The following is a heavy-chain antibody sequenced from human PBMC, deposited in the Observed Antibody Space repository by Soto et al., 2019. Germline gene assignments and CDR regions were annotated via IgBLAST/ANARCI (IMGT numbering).Heavy chain of an antibody. CDR3: ARNTYYDFWSGYYRINWFDP. J-gene: IGHJ5*02. Sequence: QVQLQESGPGLVKPSQTLSLTCTVSGGSISSGGYYWSWIRQHPGKGLEWIGYIYYSGSTYYNPSLKIRVTISVDRSKNQFSLKLSSVTAADTAVYYCARNTYYDFWSGYYRINWFDPWGQGTLVTVSS. CDR1: GGSISSGGYY. CDR2: IYYSGST. D-gene: IGHD3-3*01. V-gene: IGHV4-31*03.